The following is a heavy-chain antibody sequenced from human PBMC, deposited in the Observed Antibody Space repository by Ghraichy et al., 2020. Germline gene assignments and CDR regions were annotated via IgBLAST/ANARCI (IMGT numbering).Heavy chain of an antibody. CDR2: IDVDGRTP. J-gene: IGHJ2*01. CDR1: GFTLDNYW. Sequence: SCAASGFTLDNYWMHWVRQAPGKGLVWVSRIDVDGRTPSYADFVKDRFTISRDNAKNTVYLQVNSLRGEDTAVYSYARGSSRWSNWYFDLWGRGTLVTVSS. CDR3: ARGSSRWSNWYFDL. V-gene: IGHV3-74*01. D-gene: IGHD6-13*01.